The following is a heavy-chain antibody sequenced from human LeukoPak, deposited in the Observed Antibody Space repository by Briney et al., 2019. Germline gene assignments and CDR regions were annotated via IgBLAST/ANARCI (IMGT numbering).Heavy chain of an antibody. CDR3: ARGYCSSTSCHPHYFDY. J-gene: IGHJ4*02. Sequence: SATLSLTCAVYGGSFSGYYWSWIRQPPGKGLEWIGEINHSGSTNYNPSLKSRVTISVDTSKNQFSLKLSSVTAADTAVYYCARGYCSSTSCHPHYFDYWGQGTLVTVSS. CDR1: GGSFSGYY. V-gene: IGHV4-34*01. D-gene: IGHD2-2*01. CDR2: INHSGST.